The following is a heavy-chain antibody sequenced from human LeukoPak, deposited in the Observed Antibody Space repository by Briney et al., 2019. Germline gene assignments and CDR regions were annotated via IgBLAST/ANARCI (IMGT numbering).Heavy chain of an antibody. Sequence: ASVKVSCKASGCTFTSYYMHWVRQAPGQGLEWMGIINPSGGSTSYAQKFQGRVTMTRDTSTSTVYMELSSLRSEDTAVYYCARDPENYYGSGSYPDYWGQGTLVTVSS. CDR1: GCTFTSYY. CDR3: ARDPENYYGSGSYPDY. V-gene: IGHV1-46*01. D-gene: IGHD3-10*01. CDR2: INPSGGST. J-gene: IGHJ4*02.